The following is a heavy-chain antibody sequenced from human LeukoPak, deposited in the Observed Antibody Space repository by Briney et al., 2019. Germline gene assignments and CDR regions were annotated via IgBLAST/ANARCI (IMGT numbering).Heavy chain of an antibody. CDR1: GFTFSSYA. Sequence: PGGSLRLSCAASGFTFSSYAMSWVRQAPGKGLEWVSVISGSGVSTYYADSVKGRFTISRDNSKNTLYLQMNSLRAEDTAVYYCAKVMGYDSSGYINYWGQGTLVTVSS. CDR2: ISGSGVST. V-gene: IGHV3-23*01. J-gene: IGHJ4*02. CDR3: AKVMGYDSSGYINY. D-gene: IGHD3-22*01.